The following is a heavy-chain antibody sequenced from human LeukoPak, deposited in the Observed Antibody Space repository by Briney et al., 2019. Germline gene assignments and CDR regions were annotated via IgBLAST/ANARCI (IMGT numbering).Heavy chain of an antibody. CDR3: ATDLNSRGYSSSWPYYDY. CDR1: GYTLTELS. Sequence: ASVKVSCKVSGYTLTELSMHWVRQAPGKGLEWMGGFDPGDGETIYAQKFQGRVTMTEDTSTDTAYMELSSLRSEDTAVYYCATDLNSRGYSSSWPYYDYWGQGTLVTVSS. CDR2: FDPGDGET. D-gene: IGHD6-13*01. J-gene: IGHJ4*02. V-gene: IGHV1-24*01.